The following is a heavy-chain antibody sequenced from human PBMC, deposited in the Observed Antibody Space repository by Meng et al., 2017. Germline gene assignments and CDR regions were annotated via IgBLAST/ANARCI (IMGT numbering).Heavy chain of an antibody. CDR2: INAGNGNT. CDR1: GYTFTSYA. CDR3: ATDGQDSSGYYSWYFDL. Sequence: QVQLVQSGAEVKKPGASVKVACKASGYTFTSYAMHWVRQAPGQRLEWMGWINAGNGNTKYSQKFQGRVTITRDTSASTAYMELSSLRSEDTAAYYCATDGQDSSGYYSWYFDLWGRGTLVTVSS. J-gene: IGHJ2*01. V-gene: IGHV1-3*01. D-gene: IGHD3-22*01.